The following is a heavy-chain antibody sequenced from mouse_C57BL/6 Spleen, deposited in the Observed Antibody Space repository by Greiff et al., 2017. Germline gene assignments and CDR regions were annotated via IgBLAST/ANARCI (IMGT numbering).Heavy chain of an antibody. J-gene: IGHJ2*01. CDR2: IDPENGDT. Sequence: VQLQQSGAELVRPGASVKLSCTASGFNIKDDYMHWVKQRPEQGLEWIGWIDPENGDTEYASKFQGKATITADTSSNTAYLQLSSLTSEDTAGYYCTTRYYGRACYWGQGTTLAVSS. V-gene: IGHV14-4*01. CDR1: GFNIKDDY. D-gene: IGHD1-1*01. CDR3: TTRYYGRACY.